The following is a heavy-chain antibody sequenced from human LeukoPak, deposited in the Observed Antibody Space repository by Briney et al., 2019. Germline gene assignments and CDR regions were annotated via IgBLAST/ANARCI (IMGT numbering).Heavy chain of an antibody. CDR2: ISPIVGIT. J-gene: IGHJ4*02. CDR1: GGTFSSSA. Sequence: SVKVSCKASGGTFSSSAISWVRQAPGQGLEWMGRISPIVGITSNARKFQGRVTITADKSTSTAYMELSSLRSEDTAAYYCASGLDDSTGYIDYWGQGTLVTVSS. V-gene: IGHV1-69*04. D-gene: IGHD3-9*01. CDR3: ASGLDDSTGYIDY.